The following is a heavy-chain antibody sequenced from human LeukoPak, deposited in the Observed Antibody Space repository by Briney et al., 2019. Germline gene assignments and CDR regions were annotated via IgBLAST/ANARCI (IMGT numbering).Heavy chain of an antibody. CDR1: GYTFAGYY. CDR2: INPNSGGT. CDR3: ARGVYCSGGSCYSFDY. Sequence: ASVKVSCKASGYTFAGYYMHWVRQAPGQGLEWMGWINPNSGGTNYAQKFQGRVTMTRDTSISTAYMELNRLRSDDTAVYYCARGVYCSGGSCYSFDYWGQGTLVTVSS. V-gene: IGHV1-2*02. D-gene: IGHD2-15*01. J-gene: IGHJ4*02.